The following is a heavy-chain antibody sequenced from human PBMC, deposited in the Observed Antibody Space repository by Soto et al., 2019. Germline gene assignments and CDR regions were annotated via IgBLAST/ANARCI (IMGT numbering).Heavy chain of an antibody. CDR1: GFTFSSYA. J-gene: IGHJ4*02. CDR3: ASLIVATIRFDY. D-gene: IGHD5-12*01. Sequence: GGSLRLSCAASGFTFSSYAMHWVRQAPGKGLEWVAVISYDGSSKYYADSVKGRFTISRDNSKNTLYLQMNSLRAEDTAVYYCASLIVATIRFDYWGQGTLVTVSS. V-gene: IGHV3-30-3*01. CDR2: ISYDGSSK.